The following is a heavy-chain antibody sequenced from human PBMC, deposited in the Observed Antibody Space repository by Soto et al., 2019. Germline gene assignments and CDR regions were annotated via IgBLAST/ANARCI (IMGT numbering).Heavy chain of an antibody. Sequence: QVQLVQSGPEVRKPGASVKVSCEASGYTFTTSGISWVRQVPGQGLEWMGWISTYNGDTNSAQNFQGRVLMTADTSTGTAYRELMSLKSDDTAVYYCARQGSWPYYYYGLDVRGQGTTVTVSS. CDR1: GYTFTTSG. V-gene: IGHV1-18*01. D-gene: IGHD1-26*01. CDR2: ISTYNGDT. J-gene: IGHJ6*02. CDR3: ARQGSWPYYYYGLDV.